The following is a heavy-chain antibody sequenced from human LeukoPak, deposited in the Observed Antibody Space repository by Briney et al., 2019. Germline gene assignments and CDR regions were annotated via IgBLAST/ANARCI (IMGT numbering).Heavy chain of an antibody. CDR1: GYTFTSYA. CDR3: ARLKYCTNGVCYAGFDY. Sequence: ASVKVSCKASGYTFTSYAMHWVRQAPGQRLEWMGWINAGNGNTKYSQKFQGRVTTTRDTSADTAYMELSSLRSEDTAVYYCARLKYCTNGVCYAGFDYWGQGTLVTVSS. V-gene: IGHV1-3*01. J-gene: IGHJ4*02. CDR2: INAGNGNT. D-gene: IGHD2-8*01.